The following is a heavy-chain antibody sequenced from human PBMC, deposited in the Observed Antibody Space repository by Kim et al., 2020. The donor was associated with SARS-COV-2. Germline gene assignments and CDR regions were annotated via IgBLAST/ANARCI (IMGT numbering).Heavy chain of an antibody. CDR1: GYTLTELS. CDR2: FDPEDGET. CDR3: ATARRGYYYGSDDY. Sequence: ASVKVSCKVSGYTLTELSMHWVRQAPGKGLEWMGGFDPEDGETIYAQKFQGRVTMTEDTSTDTAYMELSSLRSEDTTVYYCATARRGYYYGSDDYWGQGTLVTVSS. D-gene: IGHD3-22*01. V-gene: IGHV1-24*01. J-gene: IGHJ4*02.